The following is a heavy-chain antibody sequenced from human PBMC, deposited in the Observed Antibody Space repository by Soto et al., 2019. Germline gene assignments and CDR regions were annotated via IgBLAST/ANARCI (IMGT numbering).Heavy chain of an antibody. V-gene: IGHV5-10-1*01. CDR2: IDPSGSYT. Sequence: GESLKISCEGSGYSFTSYWISWVRQMPGKGLEWMGRIDPSGSYTNYGPSFQGQVTISADKSISPAYLQLNSLKAWDTAIYYCSGNVVGARGWVEEAFWGQGTLVTVSS. D-gene: IGHD6-19*01. CDR1: GYSFTSYW. J-gene: IGHJ4*02. CDR3: SGNVVGARGWVEEAF.